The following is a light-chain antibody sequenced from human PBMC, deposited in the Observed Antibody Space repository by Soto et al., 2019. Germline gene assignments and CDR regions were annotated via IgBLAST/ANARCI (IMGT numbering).Light chain of an antibody. Sequence: NFMLTQPHSVSESPGKTVTISCTRSSGGIASNYVQWYQQRPGSAATTLIYEDDQSPSGVPDRFSGSIDSSSNSASLTISGLKTEDEAVFFCQSYEFTKPVVFGGGTKLTVL. J-gene: IGLJ2*01. CDR1: SGGIASNY. V-gene: IGLV6-57*04. CDR3: QSYEFTKPVV. CDR2: EDD.